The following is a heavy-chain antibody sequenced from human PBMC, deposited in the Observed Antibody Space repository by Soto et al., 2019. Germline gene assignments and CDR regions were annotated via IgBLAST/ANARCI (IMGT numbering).Heavy chain of an antibody. V-gene: IGHV3-30*18. Sequence: QVQLVESGGGVVQPGRSLRLSCAASGFTFSSYARHWVRQAPGKGLEWVAVISYDGSNKYYADSVKGRFTISRDNSKNTLYLQMNSLRAEDTAVYYCAKAYNSRADGAFDLWGQGTLVTVAS. J-gene: IGHJ1*01. CDR3: AKAYNSRADGAFDL. CDR1: GFTFSSYA. D-gene: IGHD6-13*01. CDR2: ISYDGSNK.